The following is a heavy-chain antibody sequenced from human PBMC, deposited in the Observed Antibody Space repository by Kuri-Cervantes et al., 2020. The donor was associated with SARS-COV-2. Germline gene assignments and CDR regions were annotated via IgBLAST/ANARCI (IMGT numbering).Heavy chain of an antibody. D-gene: IGHD5-12*01. CDR3: AREPPGWLRNSGENWYFDL. Sequence: SETLSLTCAVYGGSFSSYYWSWIRQPPGKGLEWIGYIYYSGSTNYNPSLKSRVTISVDTSKNQFSLKLSSVTAADTAVYYCAREPPGWLRNSGENWYFDLWGRGTLVTVSS. CDR2: IYYSGST. J-gene: IGHJ2*01. V-gene: IGHV4-59*01. CDR1: GGSFSSYY.